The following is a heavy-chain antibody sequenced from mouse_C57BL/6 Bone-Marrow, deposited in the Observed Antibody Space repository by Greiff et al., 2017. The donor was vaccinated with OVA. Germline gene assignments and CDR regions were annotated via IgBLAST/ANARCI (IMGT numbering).Heavy chain of an antibody. Sequence: VKLVESGAELVRPGASVTLSCKASGYTFTDYEMHWVKQTPVHGLEWIGAIDPETGGTAYNQKFKGKAILTADKSSSTAYMELRSLTSEDSAVYYCTRTKGGFYYGSSYVFAYWGQGTLVTVSA. CDR2: IDPETGGT. D-gene: IGHD1-1*01. CDR3: TRTKGGFYYGSSYVFAY. CDR1: GYTFTDYE. V-gene: IGHV1-15*01. J-gene: IGHJ3*01.